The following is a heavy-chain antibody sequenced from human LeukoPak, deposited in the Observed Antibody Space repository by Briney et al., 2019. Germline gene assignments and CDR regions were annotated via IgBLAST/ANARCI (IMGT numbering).Heavy chain of an antibody. V-gene: IGHV3-23*01. CDR1: GFTFSGYA. CDR2: ISGPGSTT. J-gene: IGHJ4*02. CDR3: AKGLLTITHGISWDPFDS. Sequence: PGGSLRLSCAASGFTFSGYAMTWVRQAPGKGLQWVASISGPGSTTYYADSVKGRFTISRDNSQNTLYLQMNSLIAEDTAIYYCAKGLLTITHGISWDPFDSWGQGTLVSVSS. D-gene: IGHD6-13*01.